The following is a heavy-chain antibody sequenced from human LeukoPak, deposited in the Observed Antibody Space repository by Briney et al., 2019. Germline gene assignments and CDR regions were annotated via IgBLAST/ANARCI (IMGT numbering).Heavy chain of an antibody. Sequence: SETLSLTCTVSGGSISSSSYYWGWLRQPPGKGLEWIGSIYYSGSTYYNPSLKSRVTISVDTSKNQFSLKLSSVTAADTAVYYCARDSHTAMVLGGWYFDLWGRGTLVTVSS. CDR3: ARDSHTAMVLGGWYFDL. CDR2: IYYSGST. D-gene: IGHD5-18*01. CDR1: GGSISSSSYY. V-gene: IGHV4-39*07. J-gene: IGHJ2*01.